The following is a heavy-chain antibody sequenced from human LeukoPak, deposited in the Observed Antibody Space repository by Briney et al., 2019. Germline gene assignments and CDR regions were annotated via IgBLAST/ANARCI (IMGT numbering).Heavy chain of an antibody. CDR2: IWTSGST. V-gene: IGHV4-4*07. CDR1: GGSFSGYY. D-gene: IGHD4-17*01. Sequence: SETLSLTCAVYGGSFSGYYWSWIRQPAGKGLEWIGRIWTSGSTNYNPSLKSRVTMSVDTSKNQFSLKLSSVTAADTAVYYCARDQEYGDNKWFDPWGQGTLVTVSS. CDR3: ARDQEYGDNKWFDP. J-gene: IGHJ5*02.